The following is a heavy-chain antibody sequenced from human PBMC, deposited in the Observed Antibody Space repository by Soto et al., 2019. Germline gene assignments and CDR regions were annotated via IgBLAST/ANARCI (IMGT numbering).Heavy chain of an antibody. V-gene: IGHV1-24*01. CDR3: AAYDSGGFYYGFDY. CDR2: FDPGDGET. D-gene: IGHD3-22*01. J-gene: IGHJ4*02. CDR1: YYPFTELY. Sequence: ASVKVSCKVYYYPFTELYIHWVRQAHGKGLEWVGGFDPGDGETIYAQKFQGRVTTTEDTSTDTAFMELSSLKSEDTAVYYCAAYDSGGFYYGFDYWGQGTLVTVSS.